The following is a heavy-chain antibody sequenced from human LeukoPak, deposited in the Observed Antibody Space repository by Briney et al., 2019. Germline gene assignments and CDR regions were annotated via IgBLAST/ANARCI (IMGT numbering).Heavy chain of an antibody. Sequence: GGSLRLSCAASGFTFSSYGMSWVRQAPGKGLEWVSAISGSGGSTYYADSVKGRFTISRDNSRNTLYLQMNSLRAEDTAVYYCAKEGLYYDILTGYTTGDFDYWGQGTLVTVSS. CDR3: AKEGLYYDILTGYTTGDFDY. V-gene: IGHV3-23*01. CDR1: GFTFSSYG. CDR2: ISGSGGST. D-gene: IGHD3-9*01. J-gene: IGHJ4*02.